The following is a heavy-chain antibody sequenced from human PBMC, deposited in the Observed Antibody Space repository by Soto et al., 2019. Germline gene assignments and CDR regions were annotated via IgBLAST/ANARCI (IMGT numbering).Heavy chain of an antibody. CDR1: GYTFTSYG. J-gene: IGHJ4*02. V-gene: IGHV1-18*01. D-gene: IGHD3-10*01. CDR3: ARDLLLWFGESPPGNY. CDR2: ISAYNGNT. Sequence: ASVKVSCKASGYTFTSYGISWVRQAPGQGLEWMGWISAYNGNTNYAQKLQGRVTMTTDTSTSTAYMELRSLRSDDTAVYYCARDLLLWFGESPPGNYWGQGTLVTVSS.